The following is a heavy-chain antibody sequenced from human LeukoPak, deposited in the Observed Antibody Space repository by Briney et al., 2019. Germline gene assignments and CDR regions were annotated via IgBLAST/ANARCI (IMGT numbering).Heavy chain of an antibody. CDR3: AREGRALADLPTSDY. Sequence: SETLSLTCTVSGGSISSYYWSWIRQPPGKGLEWIGYIYYSGSTNYNPSLKSRVTISVDTSKNQFSLKLNSVTAADTAVYYCAREGRALADLPTSDYWGQGTLVTVSS. CDR1: GGSISSYY. J-gene: IGHJ4*02. CDR2: IYYSGST. V-gene: IGHV4-59*01. D-gene: IGHD6-25*01.